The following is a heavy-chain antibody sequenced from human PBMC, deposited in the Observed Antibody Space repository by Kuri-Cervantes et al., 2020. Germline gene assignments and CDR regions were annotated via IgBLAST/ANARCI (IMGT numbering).Heavy chain of an antibody. CDR1: GFTFSSYW. CDR2: INQDGSET. V-gene: IGHV3-7*03. J-gene: IGHJ4*02. CDR3: TRHAVVVAAIVFDY. Sequence: GGSLRLSCTASGFTFSSYWMSWVRQTPGKGLEWVANINQDGSETYYVDSVKGRFTISRDDSKSIAYLQMNSLKTEDTAVYYCTRHAVVVAAIVFDYWGQGTLVTVSS. D-gene: IGHD2-15*01.